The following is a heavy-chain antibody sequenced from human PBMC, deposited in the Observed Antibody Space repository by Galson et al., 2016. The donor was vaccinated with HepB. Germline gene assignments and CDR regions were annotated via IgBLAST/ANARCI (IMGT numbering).Heavy chain of an antibody. J-gene: IGHJ4*02. D-gene: IGHD6-19*01. CDR3: ARGANTVAADY. V-gene: IGHV3-30*04. CDR2: ISYDRGNK. CDR1: GFTFSSYA. Sequence: SLRLSCAASGFTFSSYAMHWVRQPPGKGLEWVALISYDRGNKYYADSVKGRFTISRDNSKNTLYLQVNSLRAEDTAVYYCARGANTVAADYWGQGTLVTVSS.